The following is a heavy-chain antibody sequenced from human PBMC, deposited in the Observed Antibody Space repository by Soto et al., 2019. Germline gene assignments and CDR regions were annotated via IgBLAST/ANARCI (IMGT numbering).Heavy chain of an antibody. CDR3: ARRGTQTGGAFDV. Sequence: PSETLSLTCTVSGGSISSYYWSWIRQPPGKGLEWIGYIYYSGSTNYNPSLKSRVSISVDTSTNQFSLKLRSVTAADTASYYYARRGTQTGGAFDVWGPGAMVTVSS. CDR2: IYYSGST. J-gene: IGHJ3*01. V-gene: IGHV4-59*08. D-gene: IGHD3-16*01. CDR1: GGSISSYY.